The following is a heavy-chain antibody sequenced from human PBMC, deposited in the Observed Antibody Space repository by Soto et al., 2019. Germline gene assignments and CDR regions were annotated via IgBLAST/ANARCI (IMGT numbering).Heavy chain of an antibody. V-gene: IGHV3-53*01. Sequence: EVQLVESGGGLVQPGGSLRLSCAASGFTASTNYMTWVRQAPGKGLERVSTIYSDGTTYYADSVKGRFTISRDNSQNTLYLQMNSLRAEDTAVYYCARGSSNYNFWGQGTLVTVSS. D-gene: IGHD4-4*01. CDR3: ARGSSNYNF. CDR2: IYSDGTT. J-gene: IGHJ4*02. CDR1: GFTASTNY.